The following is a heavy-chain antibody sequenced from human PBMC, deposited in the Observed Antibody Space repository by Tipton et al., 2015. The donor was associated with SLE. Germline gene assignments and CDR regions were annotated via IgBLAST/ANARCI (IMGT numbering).Heavy chain of an antibody. CDR1: GGSISSSSYY. J-gene: IGHJ4*02. D-gene: IGHD4-17*01. CDR3: ARVKPLPDYGDYEPHFDY. Sequence: TLSLTCTVSGGSISSSSYYWGWIRQPPGKGLEWIGSIYYSGSTYYNPSLKSRVTISVDTSKNQFSLKLSSVTAADTAVYYCARVKPLPDYGDYEPHFDYWGQGTLVTVSS. V-gene: IGHV4-39*07. CDR2: IYYSGST.